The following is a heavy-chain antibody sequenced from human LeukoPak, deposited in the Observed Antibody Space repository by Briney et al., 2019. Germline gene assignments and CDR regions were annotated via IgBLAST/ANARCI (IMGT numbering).Heavy chain of an antibody. J-gene: IGHJ4*02. CDR2: ISGSGGST. CDR1: GFNIKTYS. D-gene: IGHD3-9*01. CDR3: AKDRGYDILTGYYDY. Sequence: GSLRLSCAASGFNIKTYSMTWVRQAPGKGLEWVSAISGSGGSTYYADSVKGRFTISRDNSKNTLYLQMNSLRAEDTAVYYCAKDRGYDILTGYYDYWGQGTLVTVSS. V-gene: IGHV3-23*01.